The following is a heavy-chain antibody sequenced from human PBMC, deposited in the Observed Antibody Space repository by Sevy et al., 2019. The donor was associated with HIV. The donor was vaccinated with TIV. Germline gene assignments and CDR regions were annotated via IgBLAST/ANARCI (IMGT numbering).Heavy chain of an antibody. Sequence: GSLRLSCAASGFTFSSFSMHWVRQAPGKGPEWVATISYDGSNKYYADSVKGRFTISRDNSKNSLYLQMNSLRAEDTAVYCCALERLFSNVAEYFQNWGQGTLVTVSS. J-gene: IGHJ1*01. CDR1: GFTFSSFS. D-gene: IGHD1-1*01. V-gene: IGHV3-30-3*01. CDR3: ALERLFSNVAEYFQN. CDR2: ISYDGSNK.